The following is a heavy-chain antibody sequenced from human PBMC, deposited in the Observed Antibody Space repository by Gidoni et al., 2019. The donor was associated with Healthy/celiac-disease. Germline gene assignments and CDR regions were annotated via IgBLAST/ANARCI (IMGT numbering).Heavy chain of an antibody. CDR1: GFTFSSYS. D-gene: IGHD2-21*02. CDR3: ARDLGIVVVTAWDFFDI. CDR2: ISSSSSYI. J-gene: IGHJ3*02. V-gene: IGHV3-21*01. Sequence: EVQLVESGGGLVKPGGSLRLSCAASGFTFSSYSMNWVRQAPGKGLEWVSSISSSSSYIYYADSVKGRFTISRDNAKNSLYLQMNSLRAEDTAVYYCARDLGIVVVTAWDFFDIWGQGTMVTVSS.